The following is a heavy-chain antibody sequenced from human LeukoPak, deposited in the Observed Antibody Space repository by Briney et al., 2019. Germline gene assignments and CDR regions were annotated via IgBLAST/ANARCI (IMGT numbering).Heavy chain of an antibody. CDR1: GGSISSSSYY. CDR2: IYYSGST. Sequence: SETLSPTCTVSGGSISSSSYYWGWIRQPPGKGLEWIGSIYYSGSTYYNPSLKSRVTISVDTSKNQFSLKLSSVTAADTAVYYCARRSSLSDWFDPWGQGTLVTVSS. CDR3: ARRSSLSDWFDP. J-gene: IGHJ5*02. V-gene: IGHV4-39*01. D-gene: IGHD2-2*01.